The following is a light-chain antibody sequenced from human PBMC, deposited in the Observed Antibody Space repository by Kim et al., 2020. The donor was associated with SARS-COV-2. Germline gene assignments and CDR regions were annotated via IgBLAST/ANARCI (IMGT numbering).Light chain of an antibody. V-gene: IGKV3-20*01. Sequence: EIVLTQSPGTLSLSPGEGATLSCRASQSLSSGYLAWYQQKPGQAPRLLIYTTSTRATDIPDRFSGSGSGTDFTLTISRLEPEDFAVYYCQQYDTTPDTFGQGTNLEI. CDR2: TTS. J-gene: IGKJ2*01. CDR1: QSLSSGY. CDR3: QQYDTTPDT.